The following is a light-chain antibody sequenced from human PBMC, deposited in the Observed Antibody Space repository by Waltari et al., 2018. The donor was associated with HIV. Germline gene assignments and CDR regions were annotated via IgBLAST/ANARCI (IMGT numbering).Light chain of an antibody. CDR1: STNIGNNA. Sequence: QSVLTQPPSVSEAPRQSVTISCSGSSTNIGNNAGNWYQQLPGKPPKLLIYYDDLLASGVSDRFSGSKSGTSASLAISGLQSEDGSDYYCAAWDDSLNGVVFGGGTKLTVL. J-gene: IGLJ2*01. CDR3: AAWDDSLNGVV. CDR2: YDD. V-gene: IGLV1-36*01.